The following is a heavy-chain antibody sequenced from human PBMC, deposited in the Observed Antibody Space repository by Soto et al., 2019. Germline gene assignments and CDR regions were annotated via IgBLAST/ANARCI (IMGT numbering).Heavy chain of an antibody. CDR1: GYTLTELS. Sequence: QVQLVQSGAEVKKPGASVKVSCKVSGYTLTELSMHWVRQAPGKGLEWMGGFDPEDGETIYAQKFQGRVTMTEDTSXXTAYMELSSLRSEDTAVYYCATMDTYYYGSGSYPYWGQGTLVTVSS. CDR2: FDPEDGET. CDR3: ATMDTYYYGSGSYPY. V-gene: IGHV1-24*01. D-gene: IGHD3-10*01. J-gene: IGHJ4*02.